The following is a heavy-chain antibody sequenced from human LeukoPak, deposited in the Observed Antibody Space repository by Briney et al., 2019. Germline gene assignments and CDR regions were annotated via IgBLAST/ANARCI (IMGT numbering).Heavy chain of an antibody. J-gene: IGHJ6*02. CDR3: TRARVDRYYGMDI. CDR1: GFTFGDYA. D-gene: IGHD3-10*01. Sequence: GGSLRLSCTASGFTFGDYAMSWVRQAPGKGLEWVGFIRSKAYGGTTEYAASVKGRFTISRDDSKSIAYLQMNSLKTEDTAVYYCTRARVDRYYGMDIWGQGTTVTVSS. V-gene: IGHV3-49*04. CDR2: IRSKAYGGTT.